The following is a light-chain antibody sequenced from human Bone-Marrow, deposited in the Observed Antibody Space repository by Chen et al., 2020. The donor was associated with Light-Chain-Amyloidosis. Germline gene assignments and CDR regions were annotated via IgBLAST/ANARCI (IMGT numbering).Light chain of an antibody. J-gene: IGLJ3*02. CDR3: QVWDRGSDRPV. Sequence: SYVLTQPSSVSVAPGQTATIACGGNNIGSTSVHWYQQTPGQAPLLVGYDDSDRPSGLPARLSGSTSGNTAALTISRVEAGDDADYYCQVWDRGSDRPVFGGGTKLTVL. V-gene: IGLV3-21*02. CDR2: DDS. CDR1: NIGSTS.